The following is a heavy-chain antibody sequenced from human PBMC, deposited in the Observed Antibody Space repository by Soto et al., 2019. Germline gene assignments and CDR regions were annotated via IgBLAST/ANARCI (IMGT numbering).Heavy chain of an antibody. D-gene: IGHD3-9*01. CDR2: IDYRGST. J-gene: IGHJ5*02. CDR3: TRRLTPDDTPGPNWFGP. Sequence: QVQLQESGPGPVKPSETLSLMCTVSGDSISKSGHYWGWIRQSPGNTLEWIGGIDYRGSTVYNPSLRSRITMSIDTSKKFLSLKLTAVSAADTALYYCTRRLTPDDTPGPNWFGPWGQGTLVTVSS. V-gene: IGHV4-39*02. CDR1: GDSISKSGHY.